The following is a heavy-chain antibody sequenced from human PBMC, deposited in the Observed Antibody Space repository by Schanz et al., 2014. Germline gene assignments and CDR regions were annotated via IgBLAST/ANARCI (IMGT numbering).Heavy chain of an antibody. D-gene: IGHD2-15*01. Sequence: EVQLVESGGGLVQPGGSLRLSCAASGFTVSNNYMSWVRQAPGKGLECVSIIYSDGSTYYVDSVKGRFIISRDNSKNTVYLQMNSLXXXXXXVYYCARDPGGTKTHGLWGQGTLVTVSS. CDR1: GFTVSNNY. CDR3: ARDPGGTKTHGL. CDR2: IYSDGST. J-gene: IGHJ4*02. V-gene: IGHV3-66*01.